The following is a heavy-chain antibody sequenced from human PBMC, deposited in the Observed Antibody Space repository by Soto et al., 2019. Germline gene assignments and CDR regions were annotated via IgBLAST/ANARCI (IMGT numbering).Heavy chain of an antibody. Sequence: QLQLQESGPGLVKPSETLSLTCAVSGASITSTSYFWGWVRQPPGKGLEWIGSISYGGVPYHNPSLKSRATMSIDTSKSHLSLNLASVTVADTAVYYCGRHRRETGTYDQPLDPWGQGVLVTVSS. D-gene: IGHD1-1*01. CDR2: ISYGGVP. CDR3: GRHRRETGTYDQPLDP. CDR1: GASITSTSYF. V-gene: IGHV4-39*01. J-gene: IGHJ5*02.